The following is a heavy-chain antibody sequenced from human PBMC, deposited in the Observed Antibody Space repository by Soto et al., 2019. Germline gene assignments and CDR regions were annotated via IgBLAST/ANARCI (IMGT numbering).Heavy chain of an antibody. V-gene: IGHV3-23*01. D-gene: IGHD3-10*01. Sequence: EVQLLESWGGLVQSGGSLRLSCAAAGFTFSSYAMSWVRQAPGKGLEWVSSSSNSGDSTYYADSVKGRFTISRDNSKNTLYLQMSSLRVEDTAVYYCAKGPSQLWFVPFEHWGQGTLVTVSS. CDR2: SSNSGDST. CDR1: GFTFSSYA. J-gene: IGHJ4*02. CDR3: AKGPSQLWFVPFEH.